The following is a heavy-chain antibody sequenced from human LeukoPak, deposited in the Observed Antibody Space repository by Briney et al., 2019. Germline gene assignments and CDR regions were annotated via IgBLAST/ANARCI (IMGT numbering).Heavy chain of an antibody. CDR2: IYYSGST. CDR1: GGSISSYY. J-gene: IGHJ4*02. Sequence: SETLSFTCSVSGGSISSYYWSWIRQPPGKGLEWIGYIYYSGSTNYNPSLKSRVTISVETSKNQFSLKLNSVTAADTAVYYCARGGDSSGWSYLYFDYWGQGTLVIVSS. CDR3: ARGGDSSGWSYLYFDY. V-gene: IGHV4-59*01. D-gene: IGHD6-19*01.